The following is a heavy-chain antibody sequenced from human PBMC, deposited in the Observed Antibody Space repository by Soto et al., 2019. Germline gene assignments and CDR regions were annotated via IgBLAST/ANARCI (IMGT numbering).Heavy chain of an antibody. CDR2: IDSGGST. V-gene: IGHV3-53*01. CDR1: GFTVSSNY. Sequence: EVQLVESGGGLIQPGGSLRLSCAASGFTVSSNYMSWVRQAPGKGLEWVSVIDSGGSTYYADSVKGRFTISRDNSKNTLYLQMNSLRADDTAVYYCARDPNPPYYYGSGSFYGMDVWGQGTTVSVSS. CDR3: ARDPNPPYYYGSGSFYGMDV. J-gene: IGHJ6*02. D-gene: IGHD3-10*01.